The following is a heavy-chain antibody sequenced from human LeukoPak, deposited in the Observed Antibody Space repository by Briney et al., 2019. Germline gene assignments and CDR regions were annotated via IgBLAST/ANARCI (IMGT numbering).Heavy chain of an antibody. J-gene: IGHJ4*02. CDR1: GYKFTNYW. CDR3: ARGGGYFDY. V-gene: IGHV5-51*01. CDR2: IYPRDSDT. Sequence: GESLKISCKGSGYKFTNYWIAWVRQMPGQGLEWLGIIYPRDSDTRYSPSFQGQVSISVDTSIDTAYLQWSSVKASDTAMYYCARGGGYFDYWGQGTLVTVSS. D-gene: IGHD2-15*01.